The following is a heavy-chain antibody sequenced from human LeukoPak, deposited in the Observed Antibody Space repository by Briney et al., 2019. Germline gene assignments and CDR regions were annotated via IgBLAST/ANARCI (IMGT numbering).Heavy chain of an antibody. V-gene: IGHV4-59*01. J-gene: IGHJ4*02. Sequence: SETLSLTCTVSVGSISSYYWSWIRQPPGKRLEWIGYIYYSGSTNYNPSLKSRVTISVDTSKNQFSLKLSSVTAADTAVYYCATEYYDFWSGIYYFDYWGQGTLVTVSS. CDR1: VGSISSYY. CDR2: IYYSGST. D-gene: IGHD3-3*01. CDR3: ATEYYDFWSGIYYFDY.